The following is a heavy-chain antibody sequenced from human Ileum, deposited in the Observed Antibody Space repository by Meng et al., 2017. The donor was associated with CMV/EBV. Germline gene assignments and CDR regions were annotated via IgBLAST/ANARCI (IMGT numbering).Heavy chain of an antibody. D-gene: IGHD1-26*01. CDR3: ARRYSGSSYDY. J-gene: IGHJ4*02. Sequence: TCTVSGGSISSSAYYWGWIRQPPGKGLEWIGRIYYTGSVYYNPSLRSRVTISVDTSKNQFSLKMSSMTAADTAVYYCARRYSGSSYDYWGQGTLVTVSS. CDR1: GGSISSSAYY. CDR2: IYYTGSV. V-gene: IGHV4-39*07.